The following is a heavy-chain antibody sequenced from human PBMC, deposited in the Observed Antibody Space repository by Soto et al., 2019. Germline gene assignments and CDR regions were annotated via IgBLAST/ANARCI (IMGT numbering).Heavy chain of an antibody. J-gene: IGHJ5*02. CDR1: GGTFSSYA. CDR2: IIPIFGTA. D-gene: IGHD2-2*01. V-gene: IGHV1-69*12. Sequence: QVQLVQSGAEVKKPGSSVKVSCKGSGGTFSSYAISWVRQAPGQGLEWMGGIIPIFGTANYAQKFQGRVTITADESTSTAYMELSRLRSEDTAVYYCARGQKSVLVPAAPHNGFDPWGQGTLVTVSS. CDR3: ARGQKSVLVPAAPHNGFDP.